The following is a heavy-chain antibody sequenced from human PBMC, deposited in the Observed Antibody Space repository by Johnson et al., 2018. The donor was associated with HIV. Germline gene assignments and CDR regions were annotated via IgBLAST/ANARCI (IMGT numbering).Heavy chain of an antibody. Sequence: MLLVESGGGLVQPGGSLRLSCAASGFTVNSNYMSWVRQAPGKGLEWVSVIYSGGSTYYADSVKGRFTISRDNSKNTLYLQMNSLRAEDTALYYCAKDASTLGGDAFDIWGQGTMVTVSS. J-gene: IGHJ3*02. CDR3: AKDASTLGGDAFDI. V-gene: IGHV3-66*01. CDR1: GFTVNSNY. CDR2: IYSGGST. D-gene: IGHD3-16*01.